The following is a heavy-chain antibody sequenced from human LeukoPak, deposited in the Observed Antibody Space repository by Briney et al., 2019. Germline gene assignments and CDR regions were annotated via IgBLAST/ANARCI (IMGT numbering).Heavy chain of an antibody. CDR2: IFWDDIK. J-gene: IGHJ4*02. Sequence: SAPTLANPTQTLTLTGSFSGFSLTSNGVGVGWIRQPPGEALEWLAIIFWDDIKRYSPPLKSRLTITKDTSKNQVVLTMTNKDPVDTGTYFCVHRPPSGSLFDCWGQGTLVTVSS. V-gene: IGHV2-5*02. CDR3: VHRPPSGSLFDC. D-gene: IGHD1-1*01. CDR1: GFSLTSNGVG.